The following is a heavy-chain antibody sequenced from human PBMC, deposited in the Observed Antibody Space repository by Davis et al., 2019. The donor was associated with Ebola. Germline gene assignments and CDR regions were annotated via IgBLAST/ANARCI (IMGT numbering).Heavy chain of an antibody. Sequence: GESLKISCAASGFTFSSYSINWVRQAPGKGLEWVASISDSTTDIYYADSVKGRFTISRDNAKNSLYLQMNSLRAEDTAVYYCATPLLGYCNSTGCYKFDFWGQGTLVTVSS. CDR3: ATPLLGYCNSTGCYKFDF. CDR2: ISDSTTDI. D-gene: IGHD2-2*02. CDR1: GFTFSSYS. V-gene: IGHV3-21*01. J-gene: IGHJ4*02.